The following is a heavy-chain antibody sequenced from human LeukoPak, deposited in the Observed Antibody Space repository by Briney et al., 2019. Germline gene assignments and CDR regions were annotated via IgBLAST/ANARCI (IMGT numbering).Heavy chain of an antibody. Sequence: SETLSLTCTVSGGSISSYYWSWIRQPAGKGLEWIGRTYTSGSTNYNPSLKSRVTMSVDTSKNQFSLKLSSVTAADTAVYYCARGAFVAAAGRGGFDYWGQGTLVTVSS. V-gene: IGHV4-4*07. D-gene: IGHD6-13*01. J-gene: IGHJ4*02. CDR2: TYTSGST. CDR3: ARGAFVAAAGRGGFDY. CDR1: GGSISSYY.